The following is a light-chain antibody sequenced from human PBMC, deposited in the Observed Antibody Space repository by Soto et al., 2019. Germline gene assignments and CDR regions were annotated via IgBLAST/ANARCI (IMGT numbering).Light chain of an antibody. J-gene: IGKJ5*01. V-gene: IGKV1-5*03. CDR3: MQSTQLPPN. CDR2: KAS. Sequence: DIQMTHSPSTLSTSVGDRVTITCRASQSINTWLAWYQQKPGKAPKLLIYKASTLESGVPSRFSGSGSGTDFTLEISRVETGDVGIYYCMQSTQLPPNFGQGTRLEIK. CDR1: QSINTW.